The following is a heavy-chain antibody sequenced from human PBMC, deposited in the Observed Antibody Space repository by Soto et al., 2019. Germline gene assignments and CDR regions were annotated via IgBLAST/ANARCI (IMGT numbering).Heavy chain of an antibody. CDR2: VSGSGLTK. Sequence: EVQLLESGGDLVQPGGSLRLSCAASGFTFNNYAMTWVRQAPGKGLEWVSGVSGSGLTKHYSDTVKGRFTISRDNSKNTLSLQMNSLRAEDTAVYFCAKILVRARSAFDFWGRGTKVTISS. CDR3: AKILVRARSAFDF. J-gene: IGHJ3*01. CDR1: GFTFNNYA. D-gene: IGHD2-21*01. V-gene: IGHV3-23*01.